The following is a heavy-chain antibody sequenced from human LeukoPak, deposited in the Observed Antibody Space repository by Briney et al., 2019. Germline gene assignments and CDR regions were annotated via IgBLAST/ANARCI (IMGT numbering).Heavy chain of an antibody. CDR1: GYTFTSYG. CDR3: TRDPTEGPNYYGMDV. Sequence: ASVKVSCKASGYTFTSYGVSWVRQAPGQGLKWMGWINPYNGNTNYAQKVQDRVTMTTDTSSSTAYMELRSLRSDDTAVYYCTRDPTEGPNYYGMDVWGQGTTVTVSS. D-gene: IGHD4-17*01. CDR2: INPYNGNT. J-gene: IGHJ6*02. V-gene: IGHV1-18*01.